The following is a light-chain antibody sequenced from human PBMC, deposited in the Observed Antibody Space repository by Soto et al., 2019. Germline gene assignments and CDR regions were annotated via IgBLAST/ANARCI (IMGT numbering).Light chain of an antibody. CDR2: EVS. J-gene: IGLJ3*02. CDR3: TSYTSREV. Sequence: QSALTQPASVSGSPGQSITISCTGPSSDVGGYNYVYWYQQHPGKAPKLMIYEVSNRPSGVSNRFSGSKSGNTSSLSISGLQADDYSDYYCTSYTSREVFGGGTKLTVL. V-gene: IGLV2-14*01. CDR1: SSDVGGYNY.